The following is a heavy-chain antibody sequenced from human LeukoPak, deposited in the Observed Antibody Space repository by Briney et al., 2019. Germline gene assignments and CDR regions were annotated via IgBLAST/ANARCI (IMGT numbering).Heavy chain of an antibody. CDR1: GYTFTSYD. D-gene: IGHD3-3*01. CDR2: MNPNSGNT. CDR3: ARDRVLDFWSGYYKYYFDY. V-gene: IGHV1-8*01. Sequence: ASVKVSCKASGYTFTSYDINWVRQATGQGLEWMGWMNPNSGNTGYAQKFQGRVTMTRNTSISTAYMELSSLRSEDTAVYYCARDRVLDFWSGYYKYYFDYWGQGTLVTVSS. J-gene: IGHJ4*02.